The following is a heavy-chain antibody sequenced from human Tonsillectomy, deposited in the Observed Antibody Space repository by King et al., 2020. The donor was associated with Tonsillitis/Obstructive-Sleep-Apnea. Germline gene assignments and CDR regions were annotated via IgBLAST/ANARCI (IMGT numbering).Heavy chain of an antibody. J-gene: IGHJ1*01. D-gene: IGHD3-22*01. Sequence: VQLVESGVEVKKPGASVKVSCKASGYTFTNYDITWVRQAPGQGLEWMGWSRPYNGDTNYAQKLQGRVTMTSDTSTSTAYMELRSLRSDDTAVYYCARDYYDRSGYYHGYFQHWGQGTLVTVSS. V-gene: IGHV1-18*01. CDR3: ARDYYDRSGYYHGYFQH. CDR2: SRPYNGDT. CDR1: GYTFTNYD.